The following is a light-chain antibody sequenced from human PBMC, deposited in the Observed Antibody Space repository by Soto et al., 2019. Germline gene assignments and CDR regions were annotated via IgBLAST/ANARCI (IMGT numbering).Light chain of an antibody. J-gene: IGKJ3*01. CDR1: QSVSNY. V-gene: IGKV3-11*01. CDR2: DAS. CDR3: QQRSDWPPGFT. Sequence: EIVLTQSPATLSMAPGERATLSCRASQSVSNYLAWYQQKPGQAPRLLIYDASNRATGIPARFSGSGSGTDFTLTISSLEPEDFEVYYRQQRSDWPPGFTFGPGTKVDIK.